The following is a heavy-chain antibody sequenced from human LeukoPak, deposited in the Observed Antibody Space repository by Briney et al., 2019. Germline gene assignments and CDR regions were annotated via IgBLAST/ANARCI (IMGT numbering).Heavy chain of an antibody. J-gene: IGHJ6*02. D-gene: IGHD3-3*01. V-gene: IGHV3-23*01. CDR1: GFTFSSYA. CDR3: AKRADLEWLLYYGMDV. CDR2: ISGSGGST. Sequence: GGSLRLSCAASGFTFSSYAMSWVRQAPGRGLEWVSAISGSGGSTYYADSVKGRFTISRDNSKNTLYLQMNSLRAEDTAVYYCAKRADLEWLLYYGMDVWGQGTTVTVSS.